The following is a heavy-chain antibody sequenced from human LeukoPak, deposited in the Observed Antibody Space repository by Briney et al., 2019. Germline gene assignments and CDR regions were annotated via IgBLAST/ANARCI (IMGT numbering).Heavy chain of an antibody. Sequence: SETLSLTCTVSGYSISSGYDWGWIRQPPGKGLEWIGSIYHSGSTYYNPSLKSRVTISVDTSKNQFSLKLSSVTAADTAVYYCARDPHYSGSLDYWGQGTLVTVSS. CDR1: GYSISSGYD. J-gene: IGHJ4*02. CDR2: IYHSGST. D-gene: IGHD1-26*01. V-gene: IGHV4-38-2*02. CDR3: ARDPHYSGSLDY.